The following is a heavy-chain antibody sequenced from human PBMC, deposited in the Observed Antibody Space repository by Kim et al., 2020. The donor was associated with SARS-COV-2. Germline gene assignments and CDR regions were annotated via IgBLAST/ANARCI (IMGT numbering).Heavy chain of an antibody. D-gene: IGHD6-13*01. CDR2: T. CDR3: ARWAAGYYFDY. Sequence: TYYANSVKGRFTIPRDNSKNTLYLQMNSLRAEDTAVYYCARWAAGYYFDYWGQGTLVTVSS. V-gene: IGHV3-53*01. J-gene: IGHJ4*02.